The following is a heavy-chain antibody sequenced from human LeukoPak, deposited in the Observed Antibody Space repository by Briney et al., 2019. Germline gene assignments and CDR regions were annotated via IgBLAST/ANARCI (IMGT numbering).Heavy chain of an antibody. CDR1: GFNFDDYG. V-gene: IGHV3-20*04. D-gene: IGHD1-26*01. Sequence: GGSLRLSCAASGFNFDDYGMSWVRQAPGKGLEWVSGINWNGDSTGYADSVKGRFTISRDNAKNSLYLQMNSLRAEDTAFYYCARGGYSGSYYLPFGGAADYWGQGTLVTVSS. J-gene: IGHJ4*02. CDR3: ARGGYSGSYYLPFGGAADY. CDR2: INWNGDST.